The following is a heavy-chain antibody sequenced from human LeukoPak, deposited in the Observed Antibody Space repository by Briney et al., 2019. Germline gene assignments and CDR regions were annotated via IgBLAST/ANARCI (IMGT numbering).Heavy chain of an antibody. Sequence: GASVKVSCKASGYTFTSYDINWVRQATGQGLEWMGWMNPNSGNTGYAQKFQGRVTITRNTSISTAYMELSRLRSDDTAVYYCARGSSSYYYYYYYYMDVWGKGTTVTVSS. V-gene: IGHV1-8*01. D-gene: IGHD6-6*01. CDR1: GYTFTSYD. CDR3: ARGSSSYYYYYYYYMDV. J-gene: IGHJ6*03. CDR2: MNPNSGNT.